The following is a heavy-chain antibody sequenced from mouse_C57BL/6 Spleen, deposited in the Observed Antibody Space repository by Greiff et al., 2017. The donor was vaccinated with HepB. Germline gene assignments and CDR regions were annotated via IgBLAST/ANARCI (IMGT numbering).Heavy chain of an antibody. V-gene: IGHV5-12*01. D-gene: IGHD2-1*01. J-gene: IGHJ4*01. Sequence: EVQLVESGGGLVQPGGSLKLSCAASGFTFSDYYMYWVRQTPEKRLEWVAYISNGGGSTYYPDTVKGRFTISRDNAKNTLYLQMSRLKYEDTAMYYCARFYYGNYGAMDYWGQGTSVTVSS. CDR2: ISNGGGST. CDR1: GFTFSDYY. CDR3: ARFYYGNYGAMDY.